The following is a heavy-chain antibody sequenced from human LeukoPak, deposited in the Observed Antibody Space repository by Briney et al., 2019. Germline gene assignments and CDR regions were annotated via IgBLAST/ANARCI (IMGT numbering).Heavy chain of an antibody. CDR2: VNPNSGGT. Sequence: GGSLRLSCAASGFTFSSYGMHWVRQAPGQGLEWMGWVNPNSGGTNYAQKFQGRVTMTRDTSISTAYMELSRLRSDDTAVYFCARSVVAGSGNFDYWGQGTLVTVSS. J-gene: IGHJ4*02. CDR3: ARSVVAGSGNFDY. V-gene: IGHV1-2*02. D-gene: IGHD6-19*01. CDR1: GFTFSSYG.